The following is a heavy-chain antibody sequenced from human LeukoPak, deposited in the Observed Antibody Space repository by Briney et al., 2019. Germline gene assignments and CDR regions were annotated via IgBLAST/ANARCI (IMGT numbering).Heavy chain of an antibody. J-gene: IGHJ6*02. Sequence: SETLSLTCSVSGGSFDSKYWSWIRQPPGKGLEWIGYIYTSGSTNFNPSLKSRVTISVDTSKNQFSLKLNSVTAADTAVYYCAREDPQTKVPEGMDVWGQGTTVTVSS. D-gene: IGHD4/OR15-4a*01. V-gene: IGHV4-59*01. CDR1: GGSFDSKY. CDR3: AREDPQTKVPEGMDV. CDR2: IYTSGST.